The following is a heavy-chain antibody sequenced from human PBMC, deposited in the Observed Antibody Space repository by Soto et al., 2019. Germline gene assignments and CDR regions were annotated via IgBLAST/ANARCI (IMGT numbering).Heavy chain of an antibody. V-gene: IGHV4-34*01. CDR2: INHSGST. D-gene: IGHD6-13*01. CDR3: AREKQLNWYFDL. Sequence: QVQLQQWGAGLLKPSETLSLTCAVYGGSFSGYYWSWIRQPPGKGLEWIGEINHSGSTNYNPSLKSRVTTSVATSKNQFSLKLSSVTAADTAVYYCAREKQLNWYFDLWGRGTLVTVSS. CDR1: GGSFSGYY. J-gene: IGHJ2*01.